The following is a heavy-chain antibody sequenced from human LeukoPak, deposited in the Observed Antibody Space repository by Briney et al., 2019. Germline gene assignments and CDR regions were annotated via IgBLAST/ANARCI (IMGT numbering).Heavy chain of an antibody. CDR1: GFTFSSYS. CDR2: ISSSSSYI. D-gene: IGHD5-24*01. V-gene: IGHV3-21*01. CDR3: ARALDGYRSFDY. Sequence: GGSLRLSCAASGFTFSSYSMNWVRQAPGKGLEWVSSISSSSSYIYYADSVEGRFTISRDNAKNSLYLQMNSLRAEDTAVYYCARALDGYRSFDYWGQGTLVTVSS. J-gene: IGHJ4*02.